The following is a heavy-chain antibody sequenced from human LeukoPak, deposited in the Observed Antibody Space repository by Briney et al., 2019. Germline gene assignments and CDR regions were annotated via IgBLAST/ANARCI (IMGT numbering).Heavy chain of an antibody. Sequence: ASVKVSCKASGYTFTGYYMHWVRQAPGQGLEWMGWINPKSGGTNYAQKFRGRVTMTRDTSISTAYMELSRLRSDDTAVYYCARDFLHVYHYDSSGYVRGAFDIWGQGTKVTVSS. J-gene: IGHJ3*02. V-gene: IGHV1-2*02. CDR1: GYTFTGYY. CDR2: INPKSGGT. CDR3: ARDFLHVYHYDSSGYVRGAFDI. D-gene: IGHD3-22*01.